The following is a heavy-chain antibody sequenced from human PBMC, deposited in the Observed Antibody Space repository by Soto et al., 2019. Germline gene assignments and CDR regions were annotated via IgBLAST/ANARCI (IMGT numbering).Heavy chain of an antibody. CDR2: IYYSGST. J-gene: IGHJ4*02. CDR3: ARVHRGVAGTLYYFDY. CDR1: GGSISSGGYY. D-gene: IGHD6-19*01. Sequence: SETLSLTCTVSGGSISSGGYYWSWIRQHPGKGLEWIGYIYYSGSTYYNPSLKSRVTISVDTSKNQFSLKLSSVTAADTAVYYCARVHRGVAGTLYYFDYWGQGTLVTVSS. V-gene: IGHV4-31*02.